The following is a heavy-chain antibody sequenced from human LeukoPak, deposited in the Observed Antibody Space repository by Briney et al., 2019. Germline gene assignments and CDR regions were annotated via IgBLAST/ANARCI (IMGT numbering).Heavy chain of an antibody. D-gene: IGHD6-13*01. CDR3: ARRIAAPTNWFDP. CDR1: GGTFSSYA. V-gene: IGHV1-69*05. J-gene: IGHJ5*02. CDR2: IIPIFGTA. Sequence: SVKVSCKASGGTFSSYAISWVRQAPGQGLGWMGGIIPIFGTANYAQKFQGRVTITTDESTSTAYMELSSLRSEDTAVYYCARRIAAPTNWFDPWGQGTLVTVSS.